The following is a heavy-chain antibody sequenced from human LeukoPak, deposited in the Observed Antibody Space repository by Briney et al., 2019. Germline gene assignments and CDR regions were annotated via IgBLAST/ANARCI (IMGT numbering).Heavy chain of an antibody. CDR1: GFTFSDFW. CDR3: ARDNGVVATILDY. Sequence: GGSLRLSCAASGFTFSDFWMSWVRQAPGKGLEWVSSITSSSSYIYYADSVKGRFTISRDNAKNSLYLQMNSLRAEDTAVYYCARDNGVVATILDYWGQGTLVTVSS. D-gene: IGHD5-12*01. CDR2: ITSSSSYI. V-gene: IGHV3-21*01. J-gene: IGHJ4*02.